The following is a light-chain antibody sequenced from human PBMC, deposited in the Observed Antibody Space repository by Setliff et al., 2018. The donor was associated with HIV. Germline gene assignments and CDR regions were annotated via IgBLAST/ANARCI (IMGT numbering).Light chain of an antibody. J-gene: IGLJ1*01. CDR2: DNS. V-gene: IGLV1-40*01. Sequence: QSVLTQPPSVSGAPGQRVTISCTGTSSNIGAGYDVHWYQQVPGTVPKLLIYDNSNRPSGVPDRFSGSKSGTSASLAVTGLQAEDEADYYCQSYDSSPSGYVFGTGTKVTVL. CDR3: QSYDSSPSGYV. CDR1: SSNIGAGYD.